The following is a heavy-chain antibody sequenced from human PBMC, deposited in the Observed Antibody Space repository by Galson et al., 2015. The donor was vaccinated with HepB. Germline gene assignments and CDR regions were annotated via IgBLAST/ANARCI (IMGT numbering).Heavy chain of an antibody. CDR3: ARGPSYYPYYFDY. J-gene: IGHJ4*02. CDR2: IYYSGST. Sequence: TLSLTCTVSGGSISSGGYYWGWIRLHPGKGLEWIGYIYYSGSTYYNPSLKSRVTISVDTSKNQFSLKLSSVTAADTAVYYCARGPSYYPYYFDYWGQGTLVTVSS. V-gene: IGHV4-31*03. D-gene: IGHD3-22*01. CDR1: GGSISSGGYY.